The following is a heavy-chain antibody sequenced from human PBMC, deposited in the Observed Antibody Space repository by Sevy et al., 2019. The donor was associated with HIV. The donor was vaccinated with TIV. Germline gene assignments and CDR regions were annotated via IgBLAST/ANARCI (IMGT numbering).Heavy chain of an antibody. CDR2: LYHSGST. V-gene: IGHV4-38-2*02. D-gene: IGHD3-3*01. J-gene: IGHJ4*02. Sequence: SETLSLTCTVSGYSISSGYYWVWIRQPPGKGLEWIGSLYHSGSTYYNPSLQSRVTISVDTPKNQFSLKLGPVTAADTAVYFCARVARFLEWLFRDSTPPHYFDYWGQGTLVTVSS. CDR3: ARVARFLEWLFRDSTPPHYFDY. CDR1: GYSISSGYY.